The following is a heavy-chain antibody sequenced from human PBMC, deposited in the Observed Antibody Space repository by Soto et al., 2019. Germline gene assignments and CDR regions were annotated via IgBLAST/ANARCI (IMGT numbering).Heavy chain of an antibody. J-gene: IGHJ4*02. V-gene: IGHV1-69*01. CDR2: IVPIYRTA. CDR1: GGTFSSYR. D-gene: IGHD6-13*01. CDR3: ARDSGAKLSSS. Sequence: QVQLVQSGAEVKKPGSSVKVSCKASGGTFSSYRINRVRQAPGQGLEWVGGIVPIYRTADYAQKFQGRVTITADESARTAYMELRSLKSQDTAVYYCARDSGAKLSSSWGQGTLVTVSS.